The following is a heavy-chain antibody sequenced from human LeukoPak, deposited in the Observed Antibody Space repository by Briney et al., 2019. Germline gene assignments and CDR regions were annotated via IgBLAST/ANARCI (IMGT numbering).Heavy chain of an antibody. CDR2: IYHSGST. V-gene: IGHV4-30-2*01. CDR3: ARMRGSMTTANWFDP. J-gene: IGHJ5*02. CDR1: GGSISSGGYS. Sequence: SETLSLTCAVSGGSISSGGYSWSWIRQPPGKGLEWIGYIYHSGSTYYNPSLKSRVTISVDRSKNQFSLKLSSVTAADTAVYYCARMRGSMTTANWFDPWGQGTLVTVSS. D-gene: IGHD4-17*01.